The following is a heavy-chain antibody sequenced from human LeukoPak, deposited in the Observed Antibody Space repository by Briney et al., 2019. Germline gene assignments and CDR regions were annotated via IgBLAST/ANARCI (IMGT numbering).Heavy chain of an antibody. CDR3: ARGEYYDILTGYFNWFDP. CDR1: GGSFSGYY. CDR2: INHSGST. J-gene: IGHJ5*02. D-gene: IGHD3-9*01. V-gene: IGHV4-34*01. Sequence: SETLSLTCAVYGGSFSGYYWSWIRQPPGKGLEWIGEINHSGSTNYNPSLKSRVTISADTSKNQFSLKLSSVTAADTAVYYCARGEYYDILTGYFNWFDPWGQGTLVTVSS.